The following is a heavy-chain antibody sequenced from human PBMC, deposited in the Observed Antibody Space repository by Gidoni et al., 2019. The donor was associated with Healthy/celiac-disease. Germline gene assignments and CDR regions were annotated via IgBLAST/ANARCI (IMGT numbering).Heavy chain of an antibody. CDR3: ARGYDLIVGGTDENDY. CDR1: GFTFSSYG. D-gene: IGHD2-21*02. CDR2: IGYDGSNK. V-gene: IGHV3-33*01. J-gene: IGHJ4*02. Sequence: QVQLVESGGGVVQPGRSLRLSCAASGFTFSSYGMHWVRQAPGKGLEWVAVIGYDGSNKYYADSVKGRFTISRDNSKNTLYLQMNSLRAEDTAVYYCARGYDLIVGGTDENDYWGQGTLVTVSS.